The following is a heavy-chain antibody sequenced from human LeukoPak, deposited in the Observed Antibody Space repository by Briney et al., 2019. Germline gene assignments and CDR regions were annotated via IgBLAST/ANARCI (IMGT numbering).Heavy chain of an antibody. CDR1: GYSISSGYY. Sequence: KPSETLSLTCAVSGYSISSGYYWGWIRQPPGKGLEWIGSIYHSGSTYYNPSLKSRVTISVDTSKNQFSLKLSSVTAADTAVYYCAREDYSNLLIDYWAREPWSPSPQ. V-gene: IGHV4-38-2*01. D-gene: IGHD4-11*01. CDR2: IYHSGST. J-gene: IGHJ4*02. CDR3: AREDYSNLLIDY.